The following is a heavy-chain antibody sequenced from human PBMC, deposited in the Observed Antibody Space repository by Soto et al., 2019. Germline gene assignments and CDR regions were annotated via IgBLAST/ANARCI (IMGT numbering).Heavy chain of an antibody. CDR2: IIPIFGTA. V-gene: IGHV1-69*01. J-gene: IGHJ4*02. Sequence: QVQLVQSGAEVKKPGSSVKVSCKASGGTFSSYAISWVRQAPGQGLEWMGGIIPIFGTANYAQKFQGRVTITADETTSTAYMELSSLRSEDTAVYYCASTSYYGDYVPLFWDYWGQGTLVTVSS. D-gene: IGHD4-17*01. CDR1: GGTFSSYA. CDR3: ASTSYYGDYVPLFWDY.